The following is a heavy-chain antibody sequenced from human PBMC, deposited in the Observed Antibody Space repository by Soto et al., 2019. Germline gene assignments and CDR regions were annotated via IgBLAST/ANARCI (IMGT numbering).Heavy chain of an antibody. Sequence: TVSGGSISSYYWSWIRQPPGKGLEWIGYIYYSGSTNYNPSLKSRVTISVDTSKNQFSLKLSSVTAADTAVYYCARLQDSSGWYGWFDPWGQGTLVTVSS. D-gene: IGHD6-19*01. CDR1: GGSISSYY. J-gene: IGHJ5*02. V-gene: IGHV4-59*01. CDR2: IYYSGST. CDR3: ARLQDSSGWYGWFDP.